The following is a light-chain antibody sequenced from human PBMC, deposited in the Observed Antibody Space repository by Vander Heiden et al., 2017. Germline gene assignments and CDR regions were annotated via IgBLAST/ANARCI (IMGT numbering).Light chain of an antibody. Sequence: QLVLTQSPSASASLGASVKLTCTLSSGHSNYAIAWHQQQPEKGPRYLMKVNSDGSQIKGDGIPDRFSGSSSGAARYLTISRLQSEDEGDYYCQTWGTGLNWVFGGGTKLTVL. CDR3: QTWGTGLNWV. J-gene: IGLJ3*02. CDR2: VNSDGSQ. V-gene: IGLV4-69*01. CDR1: SGHSNYA.